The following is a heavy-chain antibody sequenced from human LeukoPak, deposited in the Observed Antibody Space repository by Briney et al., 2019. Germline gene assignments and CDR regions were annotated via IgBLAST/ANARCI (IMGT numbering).Heavy chain of an antibody. CDR1: GFTFNDYA. J-gene: IGHJ3*02. CDR3: AKSDGHGTGYGFHI. V-gene: IGHV3-30*02. CDR2: IRDGGSDT. Sequence: PGGSLRLSCAASGFTFNDYAMYWVRQSPGRGLEWVALIRDGGSDTYHADSVKGRFTISRDNSKNTVFLRMNSLRGEDSAIYYCAKSDGHGTGYGFHIWGQGTMVTVSS. D-gene: IGHD6-19*01.